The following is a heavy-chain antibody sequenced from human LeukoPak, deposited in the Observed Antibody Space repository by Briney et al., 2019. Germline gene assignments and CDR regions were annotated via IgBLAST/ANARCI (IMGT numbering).Heavy chain of an antibody. CDR1: GGSFSGYY. CDR2: INHSGST. V-gene: IGHV4-34*01. D-gene: IGHD6-19*01. CDR3: ARGGSGWYGGVGDY. J-gene: IGHJ4*02. Sequence: PSETPSLTCAVYGGSFSGYYWSWIRQPPGKGLEWIGEINHSGSTNYNPPLTSRVTISADTSKNQFSLELSSVTAADTAVYYCARGGSGWYGGVGDYWGQGALVTVSS.